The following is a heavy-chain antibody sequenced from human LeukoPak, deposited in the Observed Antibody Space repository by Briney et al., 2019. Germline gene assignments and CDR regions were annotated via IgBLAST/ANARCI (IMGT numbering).Heavy chain of an antibody. CDR2: IKQDGSEK. Sequence: GGSLRLSCVVSGFTLSINYMSWVRQAPGKGLEWVANIKQDGSEKYYVDSVKGRFTISRDNAKNSLYLQMNSLRAEDTAVYYCASCDYWASYFDYWGQGTLVTVSS. V-gene: IGHV3-7*01. J-gene: IGHJ4*02. CDR1: GFTLSINY. CDR3: ASCDYWASYFDY. D-gene: IGHD4-17*01.